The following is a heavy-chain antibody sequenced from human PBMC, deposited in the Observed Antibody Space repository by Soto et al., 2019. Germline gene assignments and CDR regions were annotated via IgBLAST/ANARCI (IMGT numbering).Heavy chain of an antibody. CDR2: ISYGGGTT. J-gene: IGHJ5*02. V-gene: IGHV3-23*01. D-gene: IGHD6-13*01. CDR3: ARHPERIAEIGWFDP. Sequence: PGGSLRLSCAASEFTFSNYAMSWVRQAPGKGLEWVSAISYGGGTTYYADSVKGRFTISRDNAKYSLYLQMNSLRAEDTAVYYCARHPERIAEIGWFDPWGQGTLVTVSS. CDR1: EFTFSNYA.